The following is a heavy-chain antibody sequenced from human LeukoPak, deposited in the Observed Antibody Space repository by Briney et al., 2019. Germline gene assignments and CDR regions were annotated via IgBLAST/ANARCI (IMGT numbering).Heavy chain of an antibody. CDR3: AKVGGDFWSGYPVSDAFDI. Sequence: GGSLRLSCAASGFTFSSYGMHWVRQAPGKGLEWVAFIPNDGSNKYYADSVKGRFTISRDNSKNTLYLQMNSLRAEDAAVYYCAKVGGDFWSGYPVSDAFDIWGQGTMVTVSS. J-gene: IGHJ3*02. CDR1: GFTFSSYG. V-gene: IGHV3-30*02. CDR2: IPNDGSNK. D-gene: IGHD3-3*01.